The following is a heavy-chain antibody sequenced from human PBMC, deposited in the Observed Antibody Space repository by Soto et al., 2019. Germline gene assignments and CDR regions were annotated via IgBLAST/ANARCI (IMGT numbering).Heavy chain of an antibody. CDR2: IYYSGST. J-gene: IGHJ6*03. Sequence: QLQLQESGPGLVKPSETLSLTCTVSGGSISSSSYYWGWIRQPPGKGLEWIGSIYYSGSTYYNPSLKSRVTISVDTSKNQFSLKLSSVTAADTAVYYCARPAAAAGTLNYYYYMDVWGKGTTVTVSS. V-gene: IGHV4-39*01. D-gene: IGHD6-13*01. CDR3: ARPAAAAGTLNYYYYMDV. CDR1: GGSISSSSYY.